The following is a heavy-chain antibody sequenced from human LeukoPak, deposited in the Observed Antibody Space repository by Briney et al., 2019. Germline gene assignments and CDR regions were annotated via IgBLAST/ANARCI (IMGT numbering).Heavy chain of an antibody. Sequence: SQTLSLTCTVSGGSISSGGYYWSWIRQHPGRGLEWIGYIYYSGSTYYKPSLKSRVTISVDTSKNQCSLKLSSVTAAHTAVYYCATALGAAASDAFDIWGQGTMVTVSS. D-gene: IGHD6-13*01. CDR3: ATALGAAASDAFDI. J-gene: IGHJ3*02. CDR2: IYYSGST. CDR1: GGSISSGGYY. V-gene: IGHV4-31*03.